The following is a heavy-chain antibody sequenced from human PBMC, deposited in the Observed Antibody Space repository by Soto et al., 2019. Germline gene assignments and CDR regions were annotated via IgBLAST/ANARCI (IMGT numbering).Heavy chain of an antibody. V-gene: IGHV4-59*12. D-gene: IGHD3-3*01. CDR2: IYYSGST. CDR3: ARELRDFWSGYYTGDAFDI. Sequence: SETLSLTCTVSGGSISSYYWSWLRQPPGKGLEWIGYIYYSGSTKYNPSLKSRVTISVDTSKNQFSLRLSSVTAADTAVYYCARELRDFWSGYYTGDAFDIWGQGTMVTVSS. J-gene: IGHJ3*02. CDR1: GGSISSYY.